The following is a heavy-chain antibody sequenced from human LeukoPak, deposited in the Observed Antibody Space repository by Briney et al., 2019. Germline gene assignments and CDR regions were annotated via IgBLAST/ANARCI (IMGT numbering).Heavy chain of an antibody. D-gene: IGHD6-6*01. CDR2: IYYSGST. V-gene: IGHV4-39*07. CDR1: GGSISSSSYY. Sequence: SETLSLTCTVSGGSISSSSYYWGWIRQPPGKGLEWIGSIYYSGSTYYNPSLKSRVTISVDTSKNQFSLKLSSVTAADTAVYYCASLYSSSSGYYYMDVWGKGTTVTVSS. CDR3: ASLYSSSSGYYYMDV. J-gene: IGHJ6*03.